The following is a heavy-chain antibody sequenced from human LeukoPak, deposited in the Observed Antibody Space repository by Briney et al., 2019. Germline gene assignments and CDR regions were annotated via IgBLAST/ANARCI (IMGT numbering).Heavy chain of an antibody. J-gene: IGHJ4*02. CDR3: ARVKVKAVASKYFDY. CDR1: GGSISSSSYY. CDR2: IYYSGST. D-gene: IGHD6-19*01. V-gene: IGHV4-39*07. Sequence: SETLSLTCTVSGGSISSSSYYWGWIRQPPGKGLGWIGSIYYSGSTYYNPSLKSRVTISVDTSKNQFSLKLSSVTAADTAVYYCARVKVKAVASKYFDYWGQGTLVTVSS.